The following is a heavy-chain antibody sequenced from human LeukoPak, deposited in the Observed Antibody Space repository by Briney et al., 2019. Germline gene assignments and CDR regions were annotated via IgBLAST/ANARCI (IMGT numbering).Heavy chain of an antibody. Sequence: GGSLRLSCAASGFTFSSYSMNWVRQAPGKGLEWVSSISSSSSYIYYAGSVKGRFTISRDNAKDSLYLQMNSLRAEDTAVYYCARKIAANYLGQGTLVTVSS. CDR1: GFTFSSYS. D-gene: IGHD6-6*01. CDR2: ISSSSSYI. CDR3: ARKIAANY. V-gene: IGHV3-21*01. J-gene: IGHJ4*02.